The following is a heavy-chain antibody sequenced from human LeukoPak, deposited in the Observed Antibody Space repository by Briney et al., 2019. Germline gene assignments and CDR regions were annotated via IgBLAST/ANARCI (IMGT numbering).Heavy chain of an antibody. Sequence: ASVKVSCKASGYTFTSYDINWVRQATGQGLECMGWMNPNSGNTGYAQKFQGRVTITRNTSISTAYMELSSLRSEDTAVYYCARGSWIQLWLFDYWGQGTLVTVSS. CDR3: ARGSWIQLWLFDY. V-gene: IGHV1-8*03. CDR1: GYTFTSYD. D-gene: IGHD5-18*01. J-gene: IGHJ4*02. CDR2: MNPNSGNT.